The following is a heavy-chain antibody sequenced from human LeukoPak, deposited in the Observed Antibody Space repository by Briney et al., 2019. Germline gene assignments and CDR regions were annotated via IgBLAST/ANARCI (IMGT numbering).Heavy chain of an antibody. CDR1: GGSFSGYY. D-gene: IGHD4-17*01. CDR3: ASPTDYGDS. CDR2: INHSGST. Sequence: PSETLSLTCAVCGGSFSGYYWSWIRQPPGKGLEWIGEINHSGSTNYNPSLKSRVTISVDTSKNQFSLKLSSVTAADTAVYYCASPTDYGDSWGQGTLVTVSS. J-gene: IGHJ4*02. V-gene: IGHV4-34*01.